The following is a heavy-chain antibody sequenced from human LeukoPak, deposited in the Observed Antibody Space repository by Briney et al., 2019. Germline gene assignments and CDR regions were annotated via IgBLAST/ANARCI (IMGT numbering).Heavy chain of an antibody. D-gene: IGHD6-13*01. J-gene: IGHJ2*01. CDR2: IGTAGDI. CDR1: GFTFSSYD. V-gene: IGHV3-13*01. Sequence: GGSLRLSCAASGFTFSSYDMHWVRQATGKGLEWVSGIGTAGDIYYPGSVKGRFTISRENAKNYLYLQVISLRAGATGVYYCARAGYSRTWYSRYFDLWGRGTLVTVSS. CDR3: ARAGYSRTWYSRYFDL.